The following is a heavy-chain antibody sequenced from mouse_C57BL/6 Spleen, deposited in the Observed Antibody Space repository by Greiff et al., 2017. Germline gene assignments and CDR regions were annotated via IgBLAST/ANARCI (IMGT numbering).Heavy chain of an antibody. CDR3: ARSDDYGGYFDV. J-gene: IGHJ1*03. CDR2: IFPGDGDT. V-gene: IGHV1-80*01. CDR1: GYAFSSYW. D-gene: IGHD2-4*01. Sequence: VQLQQSGAELVKPGASVKISCKASGYAFSSYWMNWVKQRPGKGLEWIGQIFPGDGDTNYNGKFKGKATLTADKSSSTAYMQLSSLTSEDSAVYFCARSDDYGGYFDVWGTGTTVTVSS.